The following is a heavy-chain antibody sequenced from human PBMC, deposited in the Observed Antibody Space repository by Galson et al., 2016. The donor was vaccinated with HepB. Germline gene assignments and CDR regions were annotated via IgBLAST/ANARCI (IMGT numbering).Heavy chain of an antibody. Sequence: SLRLSCAASGFTFSSHGMNWVRQAPGKGLEWVAGIYYDGSKKFYADSVKGRFTISRDDSKSTVYLKLNSLRGEDTAVYYCAGDIRYYSLDVWGKGTTVSVSS. CDR2: IYYDGSKK. J-gene: IGHJ6*04. CDR1: GFTFSSHG. V-gene: IGHV3-33*01. CDR3: AGDIRYYSLDV.